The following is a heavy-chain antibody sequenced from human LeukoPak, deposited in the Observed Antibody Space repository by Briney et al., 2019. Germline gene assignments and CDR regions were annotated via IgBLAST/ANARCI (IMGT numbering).Heavy chain of an antibody. CDR1: GFTFSKFP. J-gene: IGHJ3*02. D-gene: IGHD1-1*01. CDR2: ISASGDVT. V-gene: IGHV3-23*01. CDR3: AKSLFTSATGTGRAFHI. Sequence: PGGSLRFSCAASGFTFSKFPMGWVRQAPGRGPEWVSAISASGDVTFYADSLRGRFTISRDNSKSTLYLQMNGLRAEDTAIFYCAKSLFTSATGTGRAFHIWGQGTRVTVSS.